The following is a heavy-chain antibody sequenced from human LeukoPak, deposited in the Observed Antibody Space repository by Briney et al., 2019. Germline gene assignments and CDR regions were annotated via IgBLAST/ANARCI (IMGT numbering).Heavy chain of an antibody. CDR1: GYTFTSYG. CDR3: ATAREWLYFNFDY. V-gene: IGHV1-18*01. D-gene: IGHD6-19*01. J-gene: IGHJ4*02. CDR2: ISAYNGNT. Sequence: ASVKVSCKASGYTFTSYGISWVRQAPGQGLEWMGWISAYNGNTNYAQKLQGRVTMTEDTSTDTAYMELSSLRSEDTAVYYCATAREWLYFNFDYWGQGTLVTVSS.